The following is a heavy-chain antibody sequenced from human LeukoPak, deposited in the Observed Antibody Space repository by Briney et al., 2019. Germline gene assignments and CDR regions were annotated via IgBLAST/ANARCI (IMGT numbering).Heavy chain of an antibody. CDR2: VYYSGST. CDR1: GGSISSTTYY. Sequence: ASGTLSLTCTVSGGSISSTTYYWGWIRQPPGKELEWIGSVYYSGSTYYNPSLRSRVTISVDSSKNQFSLRLTSVTAADAAVYYCARHAYYYYYLDPWGQGTLVTVSS. V-gene: IGHV4-39*01. D-gene: IGHD3-10*01. CDR3: ARHAYYYYYLDP. J-gene: IGHJ5*02.